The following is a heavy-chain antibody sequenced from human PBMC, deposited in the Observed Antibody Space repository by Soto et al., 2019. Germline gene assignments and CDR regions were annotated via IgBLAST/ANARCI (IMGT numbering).Heavy chain of an antibody. J-gene: IGHJ6*02. CDR2: INNDGSST. D-gene: IGHD2-21*01. CDR1: GFTFSSFW. V-gene: IGHV3-74*01. CDR3: PRDPLIGNSDYCLDV. Sequence: PGGSLRLSCAASGFTFSSFWMHWVRQAPGKGLVWVSRINNDGSSTAYADSVKGRFTISRDNAKSTLYLQVTSLRAEDTAVYYCPRDPLIGNSDYCLDVCGQGTTVTVSS.